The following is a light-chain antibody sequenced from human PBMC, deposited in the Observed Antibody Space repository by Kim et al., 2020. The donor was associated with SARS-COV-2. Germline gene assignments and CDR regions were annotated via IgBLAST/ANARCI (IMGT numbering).Light chain of an antibody. Sequence: SYELTQPPSVSVSPGQIASITCSGDKLGDKYASWYQQKPGQSPVLVVYQDNKRPSGIPERFSGSNSGNTATLTISGTRAMDDADYYCQTWDSSSRHVVFGGGTQLTVL. CDR3: QTWDSSSRHVV. CDR1: KLGDKY. CDR2: QDN. J-gene: IGLJ2*01. V-gene: IGLV3-1*01.